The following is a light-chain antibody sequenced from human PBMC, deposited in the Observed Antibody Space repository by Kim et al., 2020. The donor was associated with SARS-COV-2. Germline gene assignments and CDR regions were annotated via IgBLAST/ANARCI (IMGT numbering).Light chain of an antibody. CDR1: SVDVGGYNY. V-gene: IGLV2-8*01. Sequence: GQSVTISCTGTSVDVGGYNYVSWYQQHPGKAPILMIYEVSKRPSGVPDRFSGSKSGNTASLTVSGLQAEDEADYYCSSYAGSNRGVFGGGTQLTVL. CDR3: SSYAGSNRGV. J-gene: IGLJ3*02. CDR2: EVS.